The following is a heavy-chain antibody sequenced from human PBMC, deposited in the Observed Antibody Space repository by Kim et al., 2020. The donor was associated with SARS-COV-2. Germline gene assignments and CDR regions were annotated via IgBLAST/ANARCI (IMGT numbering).Heavy chain of an antibody. Sequence: SETLSLTCTVSGGSISSYYWSWIRQPPGKGLEWIGYIYYSGSTNYNTSLKSRVTISVDTSKNQFSLKLSSVTAADTAVYYCARVGGFTMVRGAIPDYYYYGMDVWGQGTTVTVSS. D-gene: IGHD3-10*01. CDR3: ARVGGFTMVRGAIPDYYYYGMDV. J-gene: IGHJ6*02. CDR2: IYYSGST. CDR1: GGSISSYY. V-gene: IGHV4-59*13.